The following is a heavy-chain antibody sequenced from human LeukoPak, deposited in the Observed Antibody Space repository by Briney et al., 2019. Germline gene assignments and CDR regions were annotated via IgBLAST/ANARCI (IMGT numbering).Heavy chain of an antibody. J-gene: IGHJ4*02. Sequence: GXXLRLSCAASGFTFSSYAMSWVRQAPGRGLEWVSAISGSGGSTYYTDSVRGRFTISRDNSKNTLYLQMNSLRAEDTAVYYCAMNPGYSSNYWGQGTLVTVSS. CDR1: GFTFSSYA. CDR3: AMNPGYSSNY. V-gene: IGHV3-23*01. CDR2: ISGSGGST. D-gene: IGHD6-19*01.